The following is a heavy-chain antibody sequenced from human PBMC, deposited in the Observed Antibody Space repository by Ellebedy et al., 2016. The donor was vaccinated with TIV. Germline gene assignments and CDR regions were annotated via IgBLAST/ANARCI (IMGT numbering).Heavy chain of an antibody. Sequence: GSLRLXXTVSGGSISSYHWSWIRQPPGKGLEWIGYIYYSGSTNYNPSLKSRVTISVDTSKNQFSLKLSSVTAADTAVYYCARAATPSTPVDYWGQGTLVTVSS. CDR1: GGSISSYH. V-gene: IGHV4-59*01. J-gene: IGHJ4*02. CDR2: IYYSGST. CDR3: ARAATPSTPVDY. D-gene: IGHD2-15*01.